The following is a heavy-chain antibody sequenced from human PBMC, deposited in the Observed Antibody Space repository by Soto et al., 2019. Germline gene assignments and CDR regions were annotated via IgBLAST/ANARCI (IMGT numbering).Heavy chain of an antibody. CDR1: GFSFDEYA. V-gene: IGHV3-9*01. D-gene: IGHD2-2*01. J-gene: IGHJ6*03. CDR2: VSWNSGTV. CDR3: AKGFCSSAKCYTYSYMDV. Sequence: EVQLVESGGTLVQPGRSLRLSCAASGFSFDEYAMHWVRQVPGKGLEWVSGVSWNSGTVGYGDSVKGRFTISRDNDKNSVYRPLNSLRAEDTAMYYCAKGFCSSAKCYTYSYMDVWGKGTAVTVSS.